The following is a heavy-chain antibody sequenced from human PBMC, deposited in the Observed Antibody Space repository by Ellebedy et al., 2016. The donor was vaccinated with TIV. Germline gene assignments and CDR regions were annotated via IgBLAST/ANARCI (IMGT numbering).Heavy chain of an antibody. CDR1: GFTFTSSA. Sequence: AASVKVSCKASGFTFTSSAMQWVRQARGQRLEWIGWIVVGSGNTNYAQKFQERVTITRDMSTSTAYMELSSLRSEDTAVYYCAAPFDCGGGCTVGMDVWGQGTTVTVSS. CDR2: IVVGSGNT. CDR3: AAPFDCGGGCTVGMDV. J-gene: IGHJ6*02. V-gene: IGHV1-58*02. D-gene: IGHD2-21*02.